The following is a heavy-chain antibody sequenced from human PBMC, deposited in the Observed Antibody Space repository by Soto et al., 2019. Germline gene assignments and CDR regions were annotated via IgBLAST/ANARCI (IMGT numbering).Heavy chain of an antibody. D-gene: IGHD4-17*01. V-gene: IGHV1-69*02. CDR2: IIPILGIA. CDR3: ARSYGDYQNWFDP. CDR1: GGTFSSYT. Sequence: ASVKVSCKASGGTFSSYTISWVRQAPGQGLEWMGRIIPILGIANYAQKFQGRVTITADKSTSTAYMELSSLRSEDTAVYYCARSYGDYQNWFDPWGQGTLVTVSS. J-gene: IGHJ5*02.